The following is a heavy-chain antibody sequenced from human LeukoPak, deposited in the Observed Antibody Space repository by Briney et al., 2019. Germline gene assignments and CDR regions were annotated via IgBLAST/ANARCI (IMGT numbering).Heavy chain of an antibody. V-gene: IGHV3-74*01. J-gene: IGHJ4*02. CDR1: GITFSSYW. Sequence: PGGSLRLSCAASGITFSSYWMHWVRQAPGKGLGGVSRINSDGRSTNYADSVKGRFTISRDNAKNTLYLQMNSLRAEDTAVYYCARSAYPGNSVIEDWGRGTLVTVSS. CDR3: ARSAYPGNSVIED. D-gene: IGHD4-23*01. CDR2: INSDGRST.